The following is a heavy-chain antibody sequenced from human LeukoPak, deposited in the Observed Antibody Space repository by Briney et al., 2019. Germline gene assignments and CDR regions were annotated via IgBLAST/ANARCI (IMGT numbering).Heavy chain of an antibody. CDR3: ARAYYYDSSGYLNAFDI. CDR2: IIPIFGTA. V-gene: IGHV1-69*05. D-gene: IGHD3-22*01. Sequence: GASVKVSCKASGGTFSSYAISWVRQAPGQGLEWMGGIIPIFGTANYARKFQGRVTITTDESTSTAYMELSSLRSEDTAVYYCARAYYYDSSGYLNAFDIWGQGTMVTVSS. CDR1: GGTFSSYA. J-gene: IGHJ3*02.